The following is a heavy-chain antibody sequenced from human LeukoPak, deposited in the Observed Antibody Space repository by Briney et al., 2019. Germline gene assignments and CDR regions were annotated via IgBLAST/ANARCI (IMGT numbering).Heavy chain of an antibody. Sequence: GGSLRLSCAASGFKFSDHYIDWVRQAPGKGLEWVGRIKSIASGATIDNAAPVRGRFTVSRDDSKNMVYLHMNSLKTEDTAVYYCATTVATIAGMDHWGQGALVTVSS. D-gene: IGHD5-24*01. J-gene: IGHJ4*02. CDR1: GFKFSDHY. CDR3: ATTVATIAGMDH. CDR2: IKSIASGATI. V-gene: IGHV3-15*01.